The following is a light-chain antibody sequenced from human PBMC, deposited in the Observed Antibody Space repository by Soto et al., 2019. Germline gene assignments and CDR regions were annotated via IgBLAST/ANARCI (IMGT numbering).Light chain of an antibody. V-gene: IGKV1-5*01. CDR1: QSIGRF. Sequence: DVHMNQSQSTLSATEGDRVTITCRASQSIGRFLAWYQHQPGKAPKLLIYDASTLESGVPSRFSGTGSGTEFIFSFSSLQPEDFGTYYCQQCYMGWTFGQGTKVDIK. CDR3: QQCYMGWT. J-gene: IGKJ1*01. CDR2: DAS.